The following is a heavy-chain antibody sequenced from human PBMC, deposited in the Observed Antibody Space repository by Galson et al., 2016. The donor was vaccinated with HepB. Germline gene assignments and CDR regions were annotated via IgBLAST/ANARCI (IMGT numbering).Heavy chain of an antibody. CDR3: ARQDYDFWSAIKYYYYYYLDV. D-gene: IGHD3-3*01. Sequence: SVKVSCKASGYTFTNYPIHWVRQAPGQRLEWMGWINAGNGDTKYSQKLQGRVTITRDTSESTAYMELSSLRSEDTAVYYCARQDYDFWSAIKYYYYYYLDVWGKGTTVTVSS. V-gene: IGHV1-3*01. J-gene: IGHJ6*03. CDR1: GYTFTNYP. CDR2: INAGNGDT.